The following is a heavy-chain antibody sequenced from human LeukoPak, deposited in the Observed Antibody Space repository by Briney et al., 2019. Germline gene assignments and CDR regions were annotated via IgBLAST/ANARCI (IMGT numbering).Heavy chain of an antibody. Sequence: QAGGPLRLSCAASGFVFSSYAMSWVRQTPARGLEWVSSLRGDGETFYADSVKGRFTLSRDDSRNTVYLQLNNLRVEDTAIYYCAKASWVSVGDGLWWAQETRVTVST. CDR1: GFVFSSYA. J-gene: IGHJ4*02. CDR3: AKASWVSVGDGLW. CDR2: LRGDGET. V-gene: IGHV3-23*01. D-gene: IGHD3-10*01.